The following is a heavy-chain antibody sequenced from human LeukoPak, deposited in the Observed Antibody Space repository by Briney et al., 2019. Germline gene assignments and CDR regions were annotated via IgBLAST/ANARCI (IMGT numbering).Heavy chain of an antibody. CDR3: ARDVNY. CDR1: GFTFSSYV. Sequence: GGSLRLSCAASGFTFSSYVMNWVRQAPGKGLEWVSGISSGGSTDYADSVKGRFTISRDNSKNTLYLQMNSLRVEDTAVYYCARDVNYWGQGTLVTVSS. CDR2: ISSGGST. J-gene: IGHJ4*02. V-gene: IGHV3-66*01.